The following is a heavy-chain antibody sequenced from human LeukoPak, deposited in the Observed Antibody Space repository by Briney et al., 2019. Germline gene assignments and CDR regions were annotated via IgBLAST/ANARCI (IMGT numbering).Heavy chain of an antibody. CDR2: ISYDGSNK. CDR3: TKRGTYDFWSAYHDF. J-gene: IGHJ4*02. V-gene: IGHV3-30*18. D-gene: IGHD3-3*01. Sequence: PGGSLRLSCAASGFTFSSYGMHWVRQAPGKGLEWVAVISYDGSNKYYADSVKGRFTISRDNSKNTLYLQMNSLRAEDTAVYYCTKRGTYDFWSAYHDFWGQGTLVTVSS. CDR1: GFTFSSYG.